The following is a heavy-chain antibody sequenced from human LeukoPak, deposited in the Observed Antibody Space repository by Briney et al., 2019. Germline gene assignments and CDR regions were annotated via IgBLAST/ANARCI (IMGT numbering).Heavy chain of an antibody. CDR1: GYTFTDYY. Sequence: ASVKVSCKASGYTFTDYYVRWVRQAPGQGLEWMGWINPNSGGTNYAQKFQGRVTMTRDTSISTAYMELSRLTSDDTAVFYCARAYTGFEAFDYWGQGTLVTVSS. CDR3: ARAYTGFEAFDY. CDR2: INPNSGGT. D-gene: IGHD2-2*02. V-gene: IGHV1-2*02. J-gene: IGHJ4*02.